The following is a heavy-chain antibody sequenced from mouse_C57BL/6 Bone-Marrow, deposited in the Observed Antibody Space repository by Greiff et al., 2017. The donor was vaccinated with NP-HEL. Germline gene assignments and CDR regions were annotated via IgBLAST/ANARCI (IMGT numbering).Heavy chain of an antibody. CDR1: GYAFSSYW. CDR3: ARTVYYYGSSSFAY. V-gene: IGHV1-80*01. Sequence: VKLVESGAELVKPGASVKISCKASGYAFSSYWMNWVKQRPGKGLEWIGQIYPGDGDTNYNGKFKGKATLTADKSSSTAYMQLSSLTSEDSAVYFCARTVYYYGSSSFAYWGQGTLVTVSA. CDR2: IYPGDGDT. J-gene: IGHJ3*01. D-gene: IGHD1-1*01.